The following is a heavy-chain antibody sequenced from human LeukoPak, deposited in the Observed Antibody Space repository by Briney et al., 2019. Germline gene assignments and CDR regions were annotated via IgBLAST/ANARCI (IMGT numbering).Heavy chain of an antibody. V-gene: IGHV3-7*01. CDR2: IKQDGSEK. J-gene: IGHJ4*02. CDR3: ARDIYYDSSGFAAIDY. Sequence: GGSLRLSCAASGFTFSSYWMSWVRQAPGKGLEWVANIKQDGSEKYYVDSVKGRFTISRDNAKNSLYLQMNSLRAEDTAVYYCARDIYYDSSGFAAIDYWGQGTLVTVSS. CDR1: GFTFSSYW. D-gene: IGHD3-22*01.